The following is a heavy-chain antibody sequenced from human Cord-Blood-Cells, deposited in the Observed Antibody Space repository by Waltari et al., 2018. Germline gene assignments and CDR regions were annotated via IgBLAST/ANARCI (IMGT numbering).Heavy chain of an antibody. D-gene: IGHD3-22*01. Sequence: EVQLVESGGGLVQPGGSLRLSCAASGFTFSSYWMSWVRQAPGKGLEWVANIKQDGSEKYYVDSVKGRFTISRDNAKNSLYLQMNSLRAEDTAVYYCARTHYYYDSSGYVEYYYYYYMDVWGKGTTVTVSS. CDR1: GFTFSSYW. CDR2: IKQDGSEK. CDR3: ARTHYYYDSSGYVEYYYYYYMDV. V-gene: IGHV3-7*01. J-gene: IGHJ6*03.